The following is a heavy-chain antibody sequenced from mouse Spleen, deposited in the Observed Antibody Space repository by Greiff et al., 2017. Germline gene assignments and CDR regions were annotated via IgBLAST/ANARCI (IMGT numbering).Heavy chain of an antibody. CDR1: GYTFTDYY. CDR2: IYPGSGNT. V-gene: IGHV1-76*01. CDR3: ARERDSDYAGGVAY. J-gene: IGHJ3*01. Sequence: QVQLQQSGAELVRPGASVKLSCKASGYTFTDYYINWVKQRPGQGLEWIARIYPGSGNTYYNEKFKGKATLTAEKSSSTAYMQLSSLTSEDSAVYFCARERDSDYAGGVAYWGEGTLVTVSA. D-gene: IGHD2-4*01.